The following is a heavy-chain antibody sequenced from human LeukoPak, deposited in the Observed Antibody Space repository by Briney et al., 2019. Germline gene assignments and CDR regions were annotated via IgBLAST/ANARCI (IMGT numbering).Heavy chain of an antibody. CDR3: ARDRYCSSTSCPNWFDP. CDR1: GGSFSGYH. V-gene: IGHV4-34*01. J-gene: IGHJ5*02. CDR2: INHSGST. Sequence: PSETLSLTCAVYGGSFSGYHWSWIRQPPGKGREWIGEINHSGSTNYNPSLKSRVTISVDTSKNQFSLKLSSVTAADTAVYYCARDRYCSSTSCPNWFDPWGQGTLVTVSS. D-gene: IGHD2-2*01.